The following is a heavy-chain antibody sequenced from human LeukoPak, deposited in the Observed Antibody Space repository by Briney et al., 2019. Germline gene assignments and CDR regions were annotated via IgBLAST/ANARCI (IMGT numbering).Heavy chain of an antibody. D-gene: IGHD2-15*01. J-gene: IGHJ4*02. Sequence: TGGSLRLSCAASGFTFSSYAMSWVRQAPGKRLEWVSAISGSGGSTYYADSVKGRFTISRDNSKNTLYLQMNSLRAEDTAVYYCAKRAILGYCSGGSCYNFFDYWGQGTLVTVSS. V-gene: IGHV3-23*01. CDR1: GFTFSSYA. CDR3: AKRAILGYCSGGSCYNFFDY. CDR2: ISGSGGST.